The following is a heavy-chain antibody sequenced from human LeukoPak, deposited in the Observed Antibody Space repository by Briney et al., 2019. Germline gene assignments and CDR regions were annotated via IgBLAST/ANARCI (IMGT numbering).Heavy chain of an antibody. CDR2: IYTSGST. CDR1: GGSISSYY. D-gene: IGHD1-26*01. Sequence: SETLSLTCTVSGGSISSYYWSWIRQPPGKGLEWIGYIYTSGSTNYNPSLKSRVTISVDTSKNQFSLKLSSVTAADTAVYYCARHDSGSYRGYFDYWGQGTLVTVSS. V-gene: IGHV4-4*09. CDR3: ARHDSGSYRGYFDY. J-gene: IGHJ4*02.